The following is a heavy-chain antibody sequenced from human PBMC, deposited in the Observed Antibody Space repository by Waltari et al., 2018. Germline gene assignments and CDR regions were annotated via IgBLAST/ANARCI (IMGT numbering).Heavy chain of an antibody. CDR1: GGTVSSYA. CDR2: IVPIFGTA. D-gene: IGHD5-18*01. CDR3: ARFSDGDTAMVDAFDI. J-gene: IGHJ3*02. Sequence: QVQLVQSGAVVKKPGSSVKVSCKASGGTVSSYAISWVRQAPGPGLEWMGVIVPIFGTANYAQKFQGRVTITADESTSTAYMELSSLRSEDTAVYYCARFSDGDTAMVDAFDIWGQGTMVTVSS. V-gene: IGHV1-69*01.